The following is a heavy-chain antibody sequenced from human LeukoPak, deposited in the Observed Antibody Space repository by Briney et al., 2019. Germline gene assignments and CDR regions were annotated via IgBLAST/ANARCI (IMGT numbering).Heavy chain of an antibody. V-gene: IGHV1-18*01. Sequence: ASVKVSCKASGYTFTHYGICWVRQAPGQGLEWMGWISGYNGNTNYAQKLQGRDIMTTDTSTSTAYMELRSLRADDTAMYYCARVAPNRRYCSGGSCLSYFDYWGQGTLVTVSS. CDR1: GYTFTHYG. CDR3: ARVAPNRRYCSGGSCLSYFDY. CDR2: ISGYNGNT. J-gene: IGHJ4*02. D-gene: IGHD2-15*01.